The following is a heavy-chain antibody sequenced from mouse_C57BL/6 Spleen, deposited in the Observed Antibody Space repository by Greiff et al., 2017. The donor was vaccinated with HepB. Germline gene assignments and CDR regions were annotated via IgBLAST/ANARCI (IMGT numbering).Heavy chain of an antibody. Sequence: VKLMESGPGLVQPSQSLSITCTVSGFSLTSYGVHWVRQSPGKGLEWLGVIWSGGSTDYNAAFISRLSISKDNSKSQVFLKMNSLQADDTAIYYCARRGGAWFAYWGQGTLVTVSA. CDR1: GFSLTSYG. CDR3: ARRGGAWFAY. CDR2: IWSGGST. V-gene: IGHV2-2*01. J-gene: IGHJ3*01.